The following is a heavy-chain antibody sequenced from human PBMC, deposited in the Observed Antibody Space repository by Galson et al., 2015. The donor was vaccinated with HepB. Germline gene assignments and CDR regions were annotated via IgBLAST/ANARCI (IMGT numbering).Heavy chain of an antibody. CDR1: GYTLTELS. CDR3: ATWGGGNSGTGYYYYYYMDV. CDR2: FDPEDGET. D-gene: IGHD4-23*01. J-gene: IGHJ6*03. V-gene: IGHV1-24*01. Sequence: SVKVSCKVSGYTLTELSMHWVRQAPGKGLEWMGGFDPEDGETIYAQKFQGRVTMTEDTSTDTAYIELSSLRSEDTAVYYCATWGGGNSGTGYYYYYYMDVWGKGTTVTVSS.